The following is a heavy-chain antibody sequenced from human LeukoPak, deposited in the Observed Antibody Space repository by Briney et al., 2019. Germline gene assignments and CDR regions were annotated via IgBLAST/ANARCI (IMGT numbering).Heavy chain of an antibody. D-gene: IGHD3-22*01. CDR3: ARGVTMIVVVIHDWYFDL. V-gene: IGHV4-39*01. J-gene: IGHJ2*01. CDR2: IYYTRST. Sequence: SETLSLTCAVSGGSISSSSYYWGWIRQPPGKGLEWIGSIYYTRSTYYNPSLKSRVTISVDTSKNQFSLKLTSVTAADTAVYYCARGVTMIVVVIHDWYFDLWGRGTLVTVSS. CDR1: GGSISSSSYY.